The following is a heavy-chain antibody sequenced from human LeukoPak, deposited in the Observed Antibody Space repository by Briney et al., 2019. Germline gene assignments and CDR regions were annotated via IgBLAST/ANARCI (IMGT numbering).Heavy chain of an antibody. CDR1: GGSISTNAYY. CDR2: IYYSGST. D-gene: IGHD3-10*01. J-gene: IGHJ5*02. V-gene: IGHV4-39*01. CDR3: ARHVPRITMVRGVILNWFDP. Sequence: SETLSLTCTVSGGSISTNAYYWGWIRQPPGKGLEWIGSIYYSGSTYYNPSLKSRVTISVDTSKNQFSLKLSSVTAADTAVYYCARHVPRITMVRGVILNWFDPWGQGTLVTVSS.